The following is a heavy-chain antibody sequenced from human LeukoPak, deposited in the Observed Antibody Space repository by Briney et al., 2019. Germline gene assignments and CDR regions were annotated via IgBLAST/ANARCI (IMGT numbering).Heavy chain of an antibody. J-gene: IGHJ3*02. Sequence: ASVKVSCKASGYTFSDYYIHWVRQAPGQGLEWMGWINPNSGGTDYAQKFQGRVTMTRDTSINTAYMDLSRLTSDDTAVYYCARHFDYDSGGDPFDIWGQGTMVTVSS. V-gene: IGHV1-2*02. CDR3: ARHFDYDSGGDPFDI. CDR1: GYTFSDYY. CDR2: INPNSGGT. D-gene: IGHD3-10*01.